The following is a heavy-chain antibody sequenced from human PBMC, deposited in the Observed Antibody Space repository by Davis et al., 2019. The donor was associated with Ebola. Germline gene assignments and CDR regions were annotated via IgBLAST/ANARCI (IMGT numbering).Heavy chain of an antibody. CDR3: ARAFESGYSYGYTPLDY. J-gene: IGHJ4*02. V-gene: IGHV6-1*01. CDR1: GDSVSSNGAA. Sequence: SETLSLTCAISGDSVSSNGAAWNWIRQSPSRGLEWLGRTYYRSKWYNDYAVSVKSRITINPDTSKNQFSLQLNSVTPEDTAVYYCARAFESGYSYGYTPLDYWGQGTLVTVSS. CDR2: TYYRSKWYN. D-gene: IGHD5-18*01.